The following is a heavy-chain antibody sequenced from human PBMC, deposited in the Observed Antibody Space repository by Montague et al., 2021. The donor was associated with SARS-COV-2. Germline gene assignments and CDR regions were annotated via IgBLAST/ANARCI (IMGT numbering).Heavy chain of an antibody. CDR1: GDSITSDVSY. D-gene: IGHD2/OR15-2a*01. CDR2: IYTTGST. J-gene: IGHJ4*02. V-gene: IGHV4-61*02. CDR3: ARDDFRWDFDC. Sequence: TLSLTCTVSGDSITSDVSYWSWIRQPAGKGLEWIGRIYTTGSTNYNPSLKSRLTISLDTSENQVSLKLSSVTAADTAVYYCARDDFRWDFDCWGQGTLVTVSS.